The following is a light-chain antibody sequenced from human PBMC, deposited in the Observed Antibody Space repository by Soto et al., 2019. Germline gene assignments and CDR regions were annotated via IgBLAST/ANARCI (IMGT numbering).Light chain of an antibody. V-gene: IGKV1-27*01. CDR1: QSIRNN. CDR3: QKYNSAPLT. Sequence: DIQMTQSPSSLSASVGDRVTITCRAGQSIRNNLAWYQQKPGKVPQLLIYAASTWQSGVPSRFSGSGSGTDFTLTISSLQPEDVATYYWQKYNSAPLTFGQGTKVEIK. J-gene: IGKJ1*01. CDR2: AAS.